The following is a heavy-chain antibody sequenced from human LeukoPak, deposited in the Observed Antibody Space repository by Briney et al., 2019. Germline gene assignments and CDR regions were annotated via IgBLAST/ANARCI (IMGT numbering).Heavy chain of an antibody. D-gene: IGHD3-22*01. CDR1: GFTFSSYW. J-gene: IGHJ5*02. CDR3: ARGDYYDSSGYRNWFDP. V-gene: IGHV3-74*01. Sequence: GGSLRLSCAASGFTFSSYWMHWVRQAPGKGLVWVSRINSDGSSTSYADSVKGRFTISRDNAKNTLYLRMNSLRAEDTAVYYCARGDYYDSSGYRNWFDPWGQGTLVTVSS. CDR2: INSDGSST.